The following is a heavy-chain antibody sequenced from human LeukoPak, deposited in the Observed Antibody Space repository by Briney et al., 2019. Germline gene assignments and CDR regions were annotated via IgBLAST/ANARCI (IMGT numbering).Heavy chain of an antibody. CDR1: GFTFTSYW. Sequence: GGSLRLSCAASGFTFTSYWMSWVRQAPGKGLEWAASIKQDGSEEYYVDSVKGRFTISRDNAKNSLNLQMNSLRAEDTAVYYCARHPNYYDSSGYYKGFDCWGQGTLVTVSS. J-gene: IGHJ4*02. CDR3: ARHPNYYDSSGYYKGFDC. CDR2: IKQDGSEE. D-gene: IGHD3-22*01. V-gene: IGHV3-7*03.